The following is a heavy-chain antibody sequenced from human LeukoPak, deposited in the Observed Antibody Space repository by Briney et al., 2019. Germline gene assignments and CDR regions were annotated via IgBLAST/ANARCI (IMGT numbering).Heavy chain of an antibody. J-gene: IGHJ6*03. Sequence: SQTLSLTCAISGDSVSSNSAAWNWIRQSPSRGLEWLGRTYYRSKWYNDYAVSVKSRITINPDTSKNQFSLQLNSVTPKDTAVYYCARGASDTTNGDYMSYYYYMDVWGKGTTVTVSS. D-gene: IGHD4-17*01. CDR3: ARGASDTTNGDYMSYYYYMDV. CDR1: GDSVSSNSAA. V-gene: IGHV6-1*01. CDR2: TYYRSKWYN.